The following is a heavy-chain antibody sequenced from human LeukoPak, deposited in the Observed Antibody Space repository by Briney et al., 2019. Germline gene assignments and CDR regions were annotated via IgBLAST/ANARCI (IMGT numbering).Heavy chain of an antibody. CDR2: IYHSGST. Sequence: SQTLSLTCTVSGGSISSGSYYWSWIRQPAGKGLEWIGEIYHSGSTNYNPSLKSRVTISVDTSKNQFSLKLSSVTAADTAVYYCARAARRVYYDSSGYEFDYWGQGTLVTVSS. V-gene: IGHV4-61*09. D-gene: IGHD3-22*01. CDR3: ARAARRVYYDSSGYEFDY. J-gene: IGHJ4*02. CDR1: GGSISSGSYY.